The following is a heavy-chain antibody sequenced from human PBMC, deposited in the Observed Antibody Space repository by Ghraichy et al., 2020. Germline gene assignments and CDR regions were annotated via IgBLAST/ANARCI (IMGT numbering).Heavy chain of an antibody. CDR1: GFTFSSYG. CDR2: IWYDGSNK. J-gene: IGHJ4*02. V-gene: IGHV3-33*01. D-gene: IGHD3-16*01. CDR3: ARDVMLGQLYSDY. Sequence: GGSLRLSCAASGFTFSSYGMHWVRQAPGKGLEWVAVIWYDGSNKYYADSVKGRFTISRDNSKNTLYLQMNSLRAEDTAVYYCARDVMLGQLYSDYWGQGTLVTVSS.